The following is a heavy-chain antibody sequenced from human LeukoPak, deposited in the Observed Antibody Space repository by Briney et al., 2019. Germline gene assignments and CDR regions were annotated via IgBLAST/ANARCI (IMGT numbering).Heavy chain of an antibody. V-gene: IGHV4-59*01. D-gene: IGHD3-9*01. CDR1: GGSISSYY. CDR3: GRRTSYDTLTGYIYWYFDL. J-gene: IGHJ2*01. CDR2: INYSGST. Sequence: SETLSLICTVSGGSISSYYWSWIRKPPGKGLEWIGYINYSGSTDYNPSLKSRVTMSVDTSKNQFSLRLSSVTAADTAVYFCGRRTSYDTLTGYIYWYFDLWGRGTLVTVSS.